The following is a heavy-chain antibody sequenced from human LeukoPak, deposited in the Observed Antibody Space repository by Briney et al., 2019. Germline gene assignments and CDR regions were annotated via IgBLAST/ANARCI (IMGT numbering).Heavy chain of an antibody. CDR2: IRGGSSDT. CDR3: AKDLFGVAGSWGYFQY. V-gene: IGHV3-23*01. Sequence: GGSLRLSCAVSGFTLSDYAMSWVRQAPGKGPEWISVIRGGSSDTYYADSVRGRFTISRDNSKNTLYLQMNSLSAEDTAVYYCAKDLFGVAGSWGYFQYWGPGTLVTVSS. CDR1: GFTLSDYA. J-gene: IGHJ1*01. D-gene: IGHD6-19*01.